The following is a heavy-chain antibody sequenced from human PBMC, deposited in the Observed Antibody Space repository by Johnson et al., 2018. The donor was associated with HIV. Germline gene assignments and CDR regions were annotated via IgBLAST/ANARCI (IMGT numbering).Heavy chain of an antibody. D-gene: IGHD2-21*01. CDR1: GFTFSSYA. CDR2: LTWNSGRK. V-gene: IGHV3-9*01. Sequence: EVQLVESGGGVVQPGRSLRLSCAASGFTFSSYAMHWVRQVPGKGLEWVAGLTWNSGRKGYADSVKGRFTISRDNAKNSLYLQMNSLKPEDTALYYCTKGIVVGTPHDAFDIWGQGTMVTVSS. J-gene: IGHJ3*02. CDR3: TKGIVVGTPHDAFDI.